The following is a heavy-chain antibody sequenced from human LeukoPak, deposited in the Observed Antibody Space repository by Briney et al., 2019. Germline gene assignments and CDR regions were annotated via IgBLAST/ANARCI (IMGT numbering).Heavy chain of an antibody. CDR1: AFPFSSHP. D-gene: IGHD1-26*01. J-gene: IGHJ3*02. CDR3: AKKKWEQSVHDAFDS. CDR2: ISADGGAT. V-gene: IGHV3-23*01. Sequence: GGSLRLSCAVSAFPFSSHPMSWVRMAPGRGPEWVSGISADGGATDYADSVKGRFTISRDNSKNTLYLQMSSLTVDDTARYYCAKKKWEQSVHDAFDSWGQGTMVTVSS.